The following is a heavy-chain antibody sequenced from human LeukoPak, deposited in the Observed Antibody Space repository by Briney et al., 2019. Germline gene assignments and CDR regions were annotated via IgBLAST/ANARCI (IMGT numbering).Heavy chain of an antibody. CDR3: ARHGRESRYFDWLLYYIDH. D-gene: IGHD3-9*01. V-gene: IGHV4-59*08. J-gene: IGHJ4*02. CDR2: IHYSGNT. Sequence: SETLSLTCTVSGASISAYSWSWIRQPPGKGLEWIGCIHYSGNTHCNPSLERRVTLSVDTSKNQFSLKLSSVTAADTAVYYCARHGRESRYFDWLLYYIDHWGQGALVTVSS. CDR1: GASISAYS.